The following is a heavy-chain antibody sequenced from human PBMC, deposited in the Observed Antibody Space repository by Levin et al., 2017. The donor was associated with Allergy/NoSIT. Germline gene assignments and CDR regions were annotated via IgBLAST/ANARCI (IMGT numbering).Heavy chain of an antibody. D-gene: IGHD2-21*01. V-gene: IGHV1-46*01. J-gene: IGHJ6*02. Sequence: ASVKVSCKASGYIFTSYYMHWVRLAPGQGLKWMGLINPSGGSTSYAQKFQGRVTMTRDTSTSTVYMEVSSLRSEDTAVYYCARDRLAHYYYYGMDVWGQGTTVTVSS. CDR3: ARDRLAHYYYYGMDV. CDR2: INPSGGST. CDR1: GYIFTSYY.